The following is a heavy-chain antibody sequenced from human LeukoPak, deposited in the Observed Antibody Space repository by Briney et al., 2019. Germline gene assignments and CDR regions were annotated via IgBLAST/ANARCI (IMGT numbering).Heavy chain of an antibody. CDR1: GGSISSGSYY. Sequence: SETLSLTCTVSGGSISSGSYYWSWIRQPAGKGLEWIGRMYTSGSTNYNPSLKSRVTISVDTSKNQFSLKLSSVTAADTAVYYCARTVLVPAAIYYYYYGMDVWGQGTTVTVSS. V-gene: IGHV4-61*02. CDR3: ARTVLVPAAIYYYYYGMDV. J-gene: IGHJ6*02. CDR2: MYTSGST. D-gene: IGHD2-2*01.